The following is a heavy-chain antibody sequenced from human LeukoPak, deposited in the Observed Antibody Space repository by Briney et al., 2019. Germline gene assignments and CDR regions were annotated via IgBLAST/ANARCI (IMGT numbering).Heavy chain of an antibody. J-gene: IGHJ4*02. CDR3: AKAYYDILTGLIDY. Sequence: PGGSLRLSSAASGFTFSSYGMHWVRQAPGKGLEWVAVISYDGSNKYYADSVKGRFTISRDNSKNTLYLQMNSLRAEDTAVYSCAKAYYDILTGLIDYWGQGTLVTVSS. D-gene: IGHD3-9*01. CDR2: ISYDGSNK. CDR1: GFTFSSYG. V-gene: IGHV3-30*18.